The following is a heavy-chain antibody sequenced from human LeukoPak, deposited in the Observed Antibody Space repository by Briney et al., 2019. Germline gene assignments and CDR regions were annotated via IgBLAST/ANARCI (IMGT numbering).Heavy chain of an antibody. CDR1: GGTFSSYA. D-gene: IGHD3-22*01. CDR3: ARAYDSTLSPVDY. J-gene: IGHJ4*02. Sequence: ASVKVSCKASGGTFSSYAISWVRQAPGQGLEWMGGIIPIFGTANYAQKFQGRVTITADESTSTAYMELSSLRSEDTAVYCCARAYDSTLSPVDYWGQGTLVTVSS. CDR2: IIPIFGTA. V-gene: IGHV1-69*13.